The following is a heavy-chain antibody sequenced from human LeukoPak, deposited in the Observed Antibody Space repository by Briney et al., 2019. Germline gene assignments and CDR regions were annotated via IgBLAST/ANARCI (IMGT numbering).Heavy chain of an antibody. J-gene: IGHJ4*02. CDR3: ARDLYCSGGSCYLTYYFDY. V-gene: IGHV3-7*01. CDR1: GFTFSSYW. Sequence: GGSLRLSCAASGFTFSSYWMSWVRQAPGKGLEWVANIKQDGSEKYYVDPVKGRFTITRDNAKNSLYLQMNSLRAEDTAVYYCARDLYCSGGSCYLTYYFDYWGQGTLVTVSS. CDR2: IKQDGSEK. D-gene: IGHD2-15*01.